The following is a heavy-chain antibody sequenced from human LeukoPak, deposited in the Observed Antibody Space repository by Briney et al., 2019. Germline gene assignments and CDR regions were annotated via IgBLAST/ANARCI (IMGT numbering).Heavy chain of an antibody. J-gene: IGHJ6*03. Sequence: ASVKVSCKASGGTFSSYAISWVRQAPGQGLEWMGGIIPIFGTANYAQKFQGRVTITADESTGTAYMELSSLRSEDTAVYYCASRSSPDYYYYMDVWGKGTTVTVSS. CDR2: IIPIFGTA. D-gene: IGHD6-13*01. CDR3: ASRSSPDYYYYMDV. CDR1: GGTFSSYA. V-gene: IGHV1-69*13.